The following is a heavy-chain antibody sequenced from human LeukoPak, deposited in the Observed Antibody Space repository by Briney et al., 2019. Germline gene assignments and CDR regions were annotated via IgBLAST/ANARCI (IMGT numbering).Heavy chain of an antibody. CDR3: ARDSRDDYGDYVGFDY. V-gene: IGHV3-66*01. CDR1: GFTVSSNY. Sequence: GGSLRPSCAASGFTVSSNYMSWVRQAPGKGLEWVSVIYSGGSTYYADSVKGRFTISRDNSKNTLYLQMNSLRAEDTAVYYCARDSRDDYGDYVGFDYWGQGTLVTVSS. CDR2: IYSGGST. D-gene: IGHD4-17*01. J-gene: IGHJ4*02.